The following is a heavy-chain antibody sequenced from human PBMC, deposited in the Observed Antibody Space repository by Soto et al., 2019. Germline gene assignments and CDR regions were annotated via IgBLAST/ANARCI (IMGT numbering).Heavy chain of an antibody. J-gene: IGHJ6*03. Sequence: GAPVEACWEACRYTFGSCCRSWVRQAPGQRPEGMGGINAYNGKTSYVQKFQGRVTMTTDTSTSTAYMELRSLTSDDTAVYYCARMGYHGSDSYGNFYYMDVWGKGTTVTSP. CDR2: INAYNGKT. V-gene: IGHV1-18*01. CDR3: ARMGYHGSDSYGNFYYMDV. D-gene: IGHD3-10*01. CDR1: RYTFGSCC.